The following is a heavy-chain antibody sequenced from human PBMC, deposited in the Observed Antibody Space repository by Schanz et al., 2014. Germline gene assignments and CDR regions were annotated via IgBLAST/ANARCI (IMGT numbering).Heavy chain of an antibody. CDR1: GGTFSSYT. Sequence: QVQLVQSGAEVKKPGSSVKVSCTASGGTFSSYTISWIRQAPGQGLEWMGRIIPVLAIADYAQKFQGRVKITADSTTSTAAMKPSSQSSEDRAAEYDASAAAQGYSYSHKIGACYYGVDVWGQGTMVTVSS. CDR3: ASAAAQGYSYSHKIGACYYGVDV. CDR2: IIPVLAIA. V-gene: IGHV1-69*02. J-gene: IGHJ6*02. D-gene: IGHD5-18*01.